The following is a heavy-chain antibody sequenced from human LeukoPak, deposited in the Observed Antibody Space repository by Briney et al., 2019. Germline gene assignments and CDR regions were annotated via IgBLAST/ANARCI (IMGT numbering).Heavy chain of an antibody. CDR1: GGSFSGYY. D-gene: IGHD3-22*01. CDR3: ASSGYYSYFDY. V-gene: IGHV4-34*01. CDR2: INHSGST. J-gene: IGHJ4*02. Sequence: PSETLSLTCAVYGGSFSGYYWSWIRQPPGKGLEWIGEINHSGSTNYNPSLKSRVTISVDTSKNQFSLKLSSVTAADTAVYYCASSGYYSYFDYWGQGTLVTVSS.